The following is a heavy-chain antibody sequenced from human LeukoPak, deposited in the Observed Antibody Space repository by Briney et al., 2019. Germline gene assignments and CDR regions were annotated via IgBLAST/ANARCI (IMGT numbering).Heavy chain of an antibody. V-gene: IGHV3-7*01. J-gene: IGHJ6*03. Sequence: GGSLRLFCGASGFNFSNYWMTWVRQAPGKGLEWVANINQDGGKKNYVDSVKGRFTIFRDNTESSVYLQMNSLRAEDTAVYYCARDGYSGYDRYYYYMDVWGKGTTVTVSS. CDR3: ARDGYSGYDRYYYYMDV. D-gene: IGHD5-12*01. CDR2: INQDGGKK. CDR1: GFNFSNYW.